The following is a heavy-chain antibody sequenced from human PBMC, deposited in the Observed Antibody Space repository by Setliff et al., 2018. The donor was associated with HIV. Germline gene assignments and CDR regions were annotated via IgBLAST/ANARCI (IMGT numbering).Heavy chain of an antibody. CDR3: ARYGGNSFWFDP. V-gene: IGHV4-38-2*01. Sequence: SETLSLTCVVSGYSISSGYYWGWSRQPPGTGLEWIGSFYHSTTYYTPSLKSRVTISVDTSKNQFSLKLISVTAADTAVYYCARYGGNSFWFDPWGQGTLVTVSS. CDR2: FYHSTT. J-gene: IGHJ5*02. D-gene: IGHD2-21*01. CDR1: GYSISSGYY.